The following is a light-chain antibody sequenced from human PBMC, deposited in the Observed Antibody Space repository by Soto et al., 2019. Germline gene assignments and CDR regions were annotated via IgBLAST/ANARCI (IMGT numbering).Light chain of an antibody. CDR3: QQDGNSPIT. CDR1: QSVSSSY. Sequence: EIVFRQSPGTLSLTPGERATLSCRASQSVSSSYLAWYQQKPGQAPRLLIYGASSRATGIPDRFSGSGSGTDFTLTISRLEPEDFAVYYCQQDGNSPITFGQGTRLEIK. CDR2: GAS. V-gene: IGKV3-20*01. J-gene: IGKJ5*01.